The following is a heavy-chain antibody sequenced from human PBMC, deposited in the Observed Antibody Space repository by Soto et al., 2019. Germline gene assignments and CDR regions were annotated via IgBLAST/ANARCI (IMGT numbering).Heavy chain of an antibody. CDR3: XXGXXNSWSDY. Sequence: QVQLVESGGGVVQPGRSLRLSCAASGFTFRNYAMDWVRQAPGKGLEWVAVISYDGTNKYYADSVKGRFTISRDTSKXXXXXXXXSXXXXXXXXXXXXXGXXNSWSDYWGQGTLVTVSS. D-gene: IGHD6-13*01. J-gene: IGHJ4*02. CDR2: ISYDGTNK. CDR1: GFTFRNYA. V-gene: IGHV3-30*01.